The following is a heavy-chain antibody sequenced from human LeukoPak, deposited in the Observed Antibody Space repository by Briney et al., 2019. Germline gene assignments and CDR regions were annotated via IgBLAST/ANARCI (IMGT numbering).Heavy chain of an antibody. CDR2: IYSGGST. J-gene: IGHJ4*02. CDR3: SSGSGSYQAVFDY. Sequence: PGGSLRLSCAASGFTFSSNYMSWVRQAPGKGLEWVSVIYSGGSTYYADSVKGRFTISRDNSKNTLYLQMNSLRAEDTAVYYCSSGSGSYQAVFDYWGQGTLVTVSS. D-gene: IGHD3-10*01. CDR1: GFTFSSNY. V-gene: IGHV3-66*01.